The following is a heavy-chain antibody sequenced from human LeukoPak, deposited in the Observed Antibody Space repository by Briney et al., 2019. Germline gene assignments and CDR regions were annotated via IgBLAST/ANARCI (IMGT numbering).Heavy chain of an antibody. V-gene: IGHV7-4-1*01. D-gene: IGHD6-19*01. Sequence: ASVKVSCKASGYTFTSYATNWVRQAPGQGLEWMGWINTNTGNPTYAQGFTGRFVFSLDTSVSTAYLQIGSLKAEDTAMYYCARGSSGWFPSGAEYFQHWGQGTLVTVSS. CDR1: GYTFTSYA. J-gene: IGHJ1*01. CDR2: INTNTGNP. CDR3: ARGSSGWFPSGAEYFQH.